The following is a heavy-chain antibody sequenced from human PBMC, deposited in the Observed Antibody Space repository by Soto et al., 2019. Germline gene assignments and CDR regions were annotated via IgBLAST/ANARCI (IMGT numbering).Heavy chain of an antibody. D-gene: IGHD1-1*01. CDR3: ARDIERIRGPHNNYVGPGH. CDR2: ISFNGIDT. CDR1: GFTFNSYS. V-gene: IGHV3-30*04. Sequence: GGSLRLSGAASGFTFNSYSIHWVRQAPCQGLEWVAVISFNGIDTYYADSVKGRVTISRDNSRNTVFLQMTSLRTEDTAVFYSARDIERIRGPHNNYVGPGHLGQGTLVPFCS. J-gene: IGHJ1*01.